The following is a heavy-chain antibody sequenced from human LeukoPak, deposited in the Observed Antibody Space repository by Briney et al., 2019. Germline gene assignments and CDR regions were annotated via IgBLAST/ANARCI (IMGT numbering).Heavy chain of an antibody. CDR1: GYTFTSYD. CDR3: ARPKGKGDAFDI. CDR2: MNPNSGNT. V-gene: IGHV1-8*01. J-gene: IGHJ3*02. Sequence: GASVKVSCKASGYTFTSYDINWVRQATGQGLGWMGWMNPNSGNTGYAQKFQGRVTITADESTSTAYMELSSLRSEDTAVYYCARPKGKGDAFDIWGQGTMVTVSS.